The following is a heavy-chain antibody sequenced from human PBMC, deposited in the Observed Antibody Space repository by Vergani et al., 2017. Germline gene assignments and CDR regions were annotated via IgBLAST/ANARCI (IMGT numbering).Heavy chain of an antibody. D-gene: IGHD1-1*01. Sequence: QVHLNEAGPGLVKPSQTLSLTCTVSGASITSGSFYWSWIRQPAGKGLEWIGRIHASGTKNYNPSLRSRVTLSVDTSKNQLSLKMISMTAADTAVYYCARLDSRGEHDFWGQGMLVTVAS. V-gene: IGHV4-61*02. CDR2: IHASGTK. CDR1: GASITSGSFY. CDR3: ARLDSRGEHDF. J-gene: IGHJ4*01.